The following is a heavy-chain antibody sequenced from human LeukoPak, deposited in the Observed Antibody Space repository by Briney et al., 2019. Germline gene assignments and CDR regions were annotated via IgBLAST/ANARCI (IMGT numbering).Heavy chain of an antibody. CDR3: AREYYYGSGSYPDAFDI. CDR1: GFTFDDYA. CDR2: ISWNSGSI. Sequence: GGSLRLSCAASGFTFDDYAMHWVRQAPGKGLEWVSGISWNSGSIGYADSVKGRFTISRDNAKNSLYLQMNSLRAGDTALYYCAREYYYGSGSYPDAFDIWGQGTMVTVSS. D-gene: IGHD3-10*01. J-gene: IGHJ3*02. V-gene: IGHV3-9*01.